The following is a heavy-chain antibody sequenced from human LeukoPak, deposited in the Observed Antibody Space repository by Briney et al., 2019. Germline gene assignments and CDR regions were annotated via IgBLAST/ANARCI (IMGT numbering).Heavy chain of an antibody. D-gene: IGHD5-24*01. V-gene: IGHV4-34*01. CDR1: GGSFSDYY. Sequence: PSETLSLTCAVYGGSFSDYYWTWIRQPPGKGLEGIGDINHSGSANFSPSLKSRVTISVDTSKNQFSLNLNSVPAAGTGVYYFWRGGRWLQYQDFWGQGTLVTVSS. J-gene: IGHJ4*02. CDR2: INHSGSA. CDR3: WRGGRWLQYQDF.